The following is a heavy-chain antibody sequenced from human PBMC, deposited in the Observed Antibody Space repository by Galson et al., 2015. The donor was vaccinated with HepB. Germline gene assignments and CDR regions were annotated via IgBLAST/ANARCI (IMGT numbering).Heavy chain of an antibody. Sequence: SPRLSCAPSGFTFIQYDMHWVRQPPAKSPEWDSVLEPAGETYSSGSVKGRFTISRDDANNVLSLQTNNLRCGDTAVYYCASTTMIQEVADSWGQRTLVIVSS. CDR2: LEPAGET. V-gene: IGHV3-13*01. CDR3: ASTTMIQEVADS. D-gene: IGHD3-10*01. J-gene: IGHJ5*02. CDR1: GFTFIQYD.